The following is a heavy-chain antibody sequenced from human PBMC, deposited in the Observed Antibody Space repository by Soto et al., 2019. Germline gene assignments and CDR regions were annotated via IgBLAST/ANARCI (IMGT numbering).Heavy chain of an antibody. CDR1: GFTFSSYS. Sequence: GGSLRLSCAASGFTFSSYSMNWVRQAPGKGLEWVSYISSSSSTIYYADSVKGRFTISRDNAKNSLYLQMNSLRDEDTAVYYCARNEVYSGSYYYAYWGQGTLVTVSS. CDR2: ISSSSSTI. V-gene: IGHV3-48*02. D-gene: IGHD1-26*01. J-gene: IGHJ4*02. CDR3: ARNEVYSGSYYYAY.